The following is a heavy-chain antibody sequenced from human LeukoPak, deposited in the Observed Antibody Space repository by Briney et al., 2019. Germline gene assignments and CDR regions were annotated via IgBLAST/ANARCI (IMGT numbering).Heavy chain of an antibody. D-gene: IGHD6-13*01. Sequence: ASVKVSCTASGGTFSSYAISWVRQAPGQGLEWMGGIIPIFGTANYAQKFQGRVTITADESTSTAYMELSSLRSEDTAVYYCASQLVGFSWIGRYYYYGMDVWGQGTTVTVSS. V-gene: IGHV1-69*13. CDR2: IIPIFGTA. J-gene: IGHJ6*02. CDR1: GGTFSSYA. CDR3: ASQLVGFSWIGRYYYYGMDV.